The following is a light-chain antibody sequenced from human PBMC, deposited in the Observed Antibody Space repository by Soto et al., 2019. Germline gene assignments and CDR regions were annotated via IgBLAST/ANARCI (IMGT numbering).Light chain of an antibody. Sequence: QSVLTQPPSASGSPGQSVTLSCTGSSSDVGGYEHVSWYQQHPGRVPKPLIYDVSKRLSGVPDRFSGSKSGNTASLTVSGLQAEDEDDYYCSSYAGSDNMIFGGGTQLTVL. CDR3: SSYAGSDNMI. CDR2: DVS. V-gene: IGLV2-8*01. J-gene: IGLJ2*01. CDR1: SSDVGGYEH.